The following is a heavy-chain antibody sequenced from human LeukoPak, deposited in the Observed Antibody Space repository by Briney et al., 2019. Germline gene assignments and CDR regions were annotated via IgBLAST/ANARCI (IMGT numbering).Heavy chain of an antibody. V-gene: IGHV4-31*03. J-gene: IGHJ2*01. CDR2: IYYSGST. Sequence: SQTLSLTCTVSGGSISSGGYYWSWIRQHPGKGLEWIGYIYYSGSTYYNPSLKSRVTISVDTSKNQFSLKLSSVTAADTAVYYCARGLGDGYTNWYFDLWGRGTLVTVSS. CDR3: ARGLGDGYTNWYFDL. D-gene: IGHD5-24*01. CDR1: GGSISSGGYY.